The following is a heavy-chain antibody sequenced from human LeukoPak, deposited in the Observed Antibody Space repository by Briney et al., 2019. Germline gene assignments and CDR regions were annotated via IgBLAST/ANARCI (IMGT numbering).Heavy chain of an antibody. D-gene: IGHD3-22*01. CDR3: ARPPYYYDSSGYPRDAFDI. Sequence: GESLKISCKGSGYRFTSYWIGWVRQMPGKGLEWMGIIYPGDSDTRYSPSFQGQVTISADKSISTAYLQWSSLKASDTAMYYCARPPYYYDSSGYPRDAFDIWGQGTMVTVSS. J-gene: IGHJ3*02. CDR1: GYRFTSYW. CDR2: IYPGDSDT. V-gene: IGHV5-51*01.